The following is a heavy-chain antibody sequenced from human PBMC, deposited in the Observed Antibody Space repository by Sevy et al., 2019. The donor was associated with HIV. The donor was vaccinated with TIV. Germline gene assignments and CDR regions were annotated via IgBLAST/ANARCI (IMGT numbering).Heavy chain of an antibody. J-gene: IGHJ6*02. Sequence: SETQSLTCAISGDSVSSNSAAWNWIRQSPSRGLEWLGRTYDRSKWYNDYAVSVKSRITINPDTSKNQFSLQLNSVTPEDTAVYYCARDRPKLRFLEWFRSSEYGMDVWGQGTTVTVSS. CDR2: TYDRSKWYN. CDR3: ARDRPKLRFLEWFRSSEYGMDV. CDR1: GDSVSSNSAA. D-gene: IGHD3-3*01. V-gene: IGHV6-1*01.